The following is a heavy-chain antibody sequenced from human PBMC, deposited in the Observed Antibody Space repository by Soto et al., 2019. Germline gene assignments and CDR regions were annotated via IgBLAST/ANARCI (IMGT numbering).Heavy chain of an antibody. D-gene: IGHD3-10*01. Sequence: SETLSLTCTVSGGSISSYYWSWIRQPPGKGLEWIGYIYYSGSTNYNPSLKSRVTISVDTSKNQFSLKLNSMTAADTAVYYCARHNYGSGSTYFDYWGQGTMVTVS. V-gene: IGHV4-59*08. CDR3: ARHNYGSGSTYFDY. CDR1: GGSISSYY. CDR2: IYYSGST. J-gene: IGHJ4*02.